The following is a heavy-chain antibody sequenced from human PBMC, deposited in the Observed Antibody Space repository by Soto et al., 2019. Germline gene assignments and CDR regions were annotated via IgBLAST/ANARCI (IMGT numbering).Heavy chain of an antibody. Sequence: VQLQESGPGLVKPSETLSLTCAVSGDSISSRNWWSWVRQTPGKGLEYIGEIHHSGSTNYNPSLKSRVTMSVDKSKNQFSLNLNSVTAADTAIYYCARRKLEMMYVGWFDPWGQGTLVTVSS. CDR2: IHHSGST. CDR1: GDSISSRNW. CDR3: ARRKLEMMYVGWFDP. V-gene: IGHV4-4*02. D-gene: IGHD2-8*01. J-gene: IGHJ5*02.